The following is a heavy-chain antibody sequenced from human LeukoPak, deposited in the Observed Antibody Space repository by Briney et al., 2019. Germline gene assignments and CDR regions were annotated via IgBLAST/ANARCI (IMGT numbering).Heavy chain of an antibody. D-gene: IGHD2-15*01. J-gene: IGHJ5*02. CDR1: GFTFSSYE. Sequence: GGSLRLSCAASGFTFSSYEMNWVRQAPGKGLEWVSYISSSGYTIYYADSVKGRFTISRDNAKNSLYLQMNSLRAEDTAVYYCAKLNIVVVVAATPVSSWGQGTLVTVSS. V-gene: IGHV3-48*03. CDR2: ISSSGYTI. CDR3: AKLNIVVVVAATPVSS.